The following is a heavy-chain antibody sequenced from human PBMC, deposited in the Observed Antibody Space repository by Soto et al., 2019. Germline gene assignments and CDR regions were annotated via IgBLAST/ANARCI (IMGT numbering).Heavy chain of an antibody. D-gene: IGHD4-17*01. Sequence: GESLKISCKGSGYTFTAHWIAWVRQMPGKRLEWMGLIYPDDSDTRYSPSFQGQVTISADKSSNTAYLQWSSLKASDTAIYYCARLAGDYIGRVFDYWGQGTPVIVSS. J-gene: IGHJ4*02. V-gene: IGHV5-51*01. CDR3: ARLAGDYIGRVFDY. CDR2: IYPDDSDT. CDR1: GYTFTAHW.